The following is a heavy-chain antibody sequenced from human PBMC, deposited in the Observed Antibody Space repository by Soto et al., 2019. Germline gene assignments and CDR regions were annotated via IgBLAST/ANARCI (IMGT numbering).Heavy chain of an antibody. Sequence: PSETLSLTCTVSGGSISTNNYYWGWIRQSPGQGLEWIGSIYYNGHATYNPSLKGRVTVSQDMSKNQFFLRLTSMTAADTAIYYCATFMVPASRRIDFDYWGQGTLVTVSS. V-gene: IGHV4-39*01. CDR2: IYYNGHA. CDR3: ATFMVPASRRIDFDY. CDR1: GGSISTNNYY. D-gene: IGHD2-21*02. J-gene: IGHJ4*02.